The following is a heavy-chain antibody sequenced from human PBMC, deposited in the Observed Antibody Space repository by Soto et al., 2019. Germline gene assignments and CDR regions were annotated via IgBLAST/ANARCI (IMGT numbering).Heavy chain of an antibody. J-gene: IGHJ6*02. Sequence: PGGSLRLSCAASGFTFSSYSMNWVRQAPGKGLEWVSSISSSSSYIYYADSVKGRFTISRDNAKNSLYLQMNSLRAEDTAVYYCARDGWYCSSTSCYEYYYYYYGMDVWGQGTTVTVSS. CDR2: ISSSSSYI. CDR3: ARDGWYCSSTSCYEYYYYYYGMDV. CDR1: GFTFSSYS. D-gene: IGHD2-2*01. V-gene: IGHV3-21*01.